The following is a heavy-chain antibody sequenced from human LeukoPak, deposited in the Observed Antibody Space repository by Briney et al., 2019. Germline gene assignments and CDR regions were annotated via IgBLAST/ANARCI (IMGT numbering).Heavy chain of an antibody. Sequence: SETLSLTCTVSGGSVSSSSYYWGWIRHPPGKGLEWIGSMYYSGSTYGNPSLKSRVTISVDTPKNQFSLKLSSVTAADTAVYYCGRHPTVSQYGDGMDVWGQGTTVTVSS. CDR1: GGSVSSSSYY. V-gene: IGHV4-39*01. J-gene: IGHJ6*02. D-gene: IGHD4-17*01. CDR3: GRHPTVSQYGDGMDV. CDR2: MYYSGST.